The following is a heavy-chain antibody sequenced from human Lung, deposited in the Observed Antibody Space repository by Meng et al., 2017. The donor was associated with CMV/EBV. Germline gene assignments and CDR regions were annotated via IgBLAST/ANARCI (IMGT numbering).Heavy chain of an antibody. CDR2: IYPGDSDT. J-gene: IGHJ4*02. Sequence: GEXXKISCKGSGYSFTTHWIGWVRQMPGKGLEWMGVIYPGDSDTTYSPSFQGRVTISADKSITTAYLQLRSLKASDTAVYYCARQDSCTNYYFDLWGRGTLVTVSS. V-gene: IGHV5-51*01. D-gene: IGHD2-2*01. CDR3: ARQDSCTNYYFDL. CDR1: GYSFTTHW.